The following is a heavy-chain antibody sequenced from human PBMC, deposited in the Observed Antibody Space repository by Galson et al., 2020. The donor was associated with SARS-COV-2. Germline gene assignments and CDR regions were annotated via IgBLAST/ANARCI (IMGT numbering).Heavy chain of an antibody. J-gene: IGHJ4*02. V-gene: IGHV3-15*01. Sequence: TGGSLRLSCAASGFTFINAWMSWVRQAPGKGLEWVGRIKSKSIGGTTDYAAPVKGRFTISRDDSKNTFYLQMNGLKTEDTAVYYCTTFHCSGDRCHQWGQGTLVTVSS. CDR1: GFTFINAW. CDR2: IKSKSIGGTT. CDR3: TTFHCSGDRCHQ. D-gene: IGHD2-15*01.